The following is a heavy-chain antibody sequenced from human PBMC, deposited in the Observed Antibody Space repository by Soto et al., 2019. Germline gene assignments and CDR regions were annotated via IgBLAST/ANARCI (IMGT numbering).Heavy chain of an antibody. CDR3: AKDLWRFGIAVAGIDY. V-gene: IGHV3-30*18. CDR2: ISYDGSNK. Sequence: PGGSLRLSCAASGFTFSSYGMHWVRQSPGKGLEWVAVISYDGSNKYYADSVKGRFTISRDNSKNTLYLQMNSLRAEDTAVYYCAKDLWRFGIAVAGIDYWGQGTLVTVSS. D-gene: IGHD6-19*01. CDR1: GFTFSSYG. J-gene: IGHJ4*02.